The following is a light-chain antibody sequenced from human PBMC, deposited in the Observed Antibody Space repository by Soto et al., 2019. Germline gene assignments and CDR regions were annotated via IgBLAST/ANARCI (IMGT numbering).Light chain of an antibody. Sequence: QSVLTQPASVSGSPGQSVTIACTGTSSDVGGYNYLSWYQQHPGKAPKLMIYEVSNRPSGVSNRFSGFKSGNTASLTISGLQAEDEADYYCSSYTSSSTPYVFGTGTKVTVL. CDR3: SSYTSSSTPYV. V-gene: IGLV2-14*01. CDR1: SSDVGGYNY. CDR2: EVS. J-gene: IGLJ1*01.